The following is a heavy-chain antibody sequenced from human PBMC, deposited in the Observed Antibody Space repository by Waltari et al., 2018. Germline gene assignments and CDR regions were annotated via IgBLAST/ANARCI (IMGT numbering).Heavy chain of an antibody. CDR3: AIMYNLGLDY. D-gene: IGHD1-1*01. CDR2: INQSGST. Sequence: QVQLQQWGAGLLKPSETLSLTCAVHVESFRGYYWGWVRQSPGKGLAWIGEINQSGSTTYNPALRSRVTISLDTSKSQFSLSLKSVTAADTAVYYCAIMYNLGLDYWGRGTLVTVSS. CDR1: VESFRGYY. J-gene: IGHJ4*02. V-gene: IGHV4-34*02.